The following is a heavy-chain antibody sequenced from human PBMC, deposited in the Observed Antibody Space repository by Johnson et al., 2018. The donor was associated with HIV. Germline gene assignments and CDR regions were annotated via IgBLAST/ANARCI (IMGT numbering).Heavy chain of an antibody. V-gene: IGHV3-64*01. CDR2: ISSNGGST. Sequence: VQLVESGGGLVQPGGSLRLSCAASGFTFSSYDMHWVRQATGKGLEWVSAISSNGGSTYYANSVKGRFTISRDNSKNTLYLQMGSLRAEDMAVYYCARKVVTADDAFDIWGQGTMGTVSS. CDR1: GFTFSSYD. J-gene: IGHJ3*02. CDR3: ARKVVTADDAFDI. D-gene: IGHD2-21*02.